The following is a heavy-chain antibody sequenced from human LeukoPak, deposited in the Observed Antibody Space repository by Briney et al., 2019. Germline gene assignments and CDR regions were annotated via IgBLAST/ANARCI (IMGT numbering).Heavy chain of an antibody. V-gene: IGHV4-59*01. D-gene: IGHD1-26*01. CDR3: ARSSGAYRSFDY. Sequence: KPSETLSLTCTVSGGSISSYYWSWIRQPPGKGLEWIGYIYYSGTTDYNPSLKSRVTISVDTSNNQFSLKASSVTAADTAVYYCARSSGAYRSFDYWGQGTLVPVSS. J-gene: IGHJ4*02. CDR1: GGSISSYY. CDR2: IYYSGTT.